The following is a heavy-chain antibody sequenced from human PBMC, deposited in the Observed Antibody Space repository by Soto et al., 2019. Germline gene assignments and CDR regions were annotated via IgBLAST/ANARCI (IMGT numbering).Heavy chain of an antibody. V-gene: IGHV1-69*01. CDR1: GGTFSSDA. CDR2: IIPIFGTA. CDR3: ATLEGSGDYGVYYYGMDV. J-gene: IGHJ6*02. Sequence: QVQLVQSGAEVKKPGSSVKVSCKASGGTFSSDAISWVRQAPLQGLEWMGGIIPIFGTANYAQKFQGRVTITADESTSTAYMELSSLRSEDTAVYYCATLEGSGDYGVYYYGMDVWGQGTTVTVSS. D-gene: IGHD4-17*01.